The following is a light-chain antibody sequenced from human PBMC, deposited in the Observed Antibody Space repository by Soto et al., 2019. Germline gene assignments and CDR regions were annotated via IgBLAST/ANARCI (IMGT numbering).Light chain of an antibody. CDR1: SSNIGGGYE. CDR2: DNN. V-gene: IGLV1-40*01. J-gene: IGLJ3*02. CDR3: QSYDSSLSASV. Sequence: SVLTQAPSVSGAPGQRITISCAGSSSNIGGGYEVHWYQQLPGTAPKLLIYDNNHRPSGVPDRFSGSKSGTSASLAITGLQAEDEADYYCQSYDSSLSASVFGGGTKVTVL.